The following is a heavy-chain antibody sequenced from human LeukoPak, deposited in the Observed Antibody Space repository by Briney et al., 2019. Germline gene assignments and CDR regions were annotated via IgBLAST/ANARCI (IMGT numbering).Heavy chain of an antibody. V-gene: IGHV3-23*01. J-gene: IGHJ5*02. CDR1: GFTFSSFP. Sequence: GGSLRLSCAASGFTFSSFPMNWVRQAPGKGLEWVSAITGSGGATYYAASVKGRFTISRDNSKNRLYLQMDFLRAEDTAVYYCAKITSEGSCGQGTLVTVSS. D-gene: IGHD3-10*01. CDR3: AKITSEGS. CDR2: ITGSGGAT.